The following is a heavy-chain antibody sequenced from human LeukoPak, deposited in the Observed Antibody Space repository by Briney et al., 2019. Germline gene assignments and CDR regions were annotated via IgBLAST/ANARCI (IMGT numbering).Heavy chain of an antibody. Sequence: PGGSLRLSCAASGFTFSSYWMSWVRQAPGKGLEWVANIKQDGSEKYYVDSVKGRFTISRDNAKNSLYLQMNSLRAEDTAAYYCARSGYSYGYSWFDPWGQGTLVTVSS. CDR2: IKQDGSEK. CDR1: GFTFSSYW. D-gene: IGHD5-18*01. CDR3: ARSGYSYGYSWFDP. J-gene: IGHJ5*02. V-gene: IGHV3-7*01.